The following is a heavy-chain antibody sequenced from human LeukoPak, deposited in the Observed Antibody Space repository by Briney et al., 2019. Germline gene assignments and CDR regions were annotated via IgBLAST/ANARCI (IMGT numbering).Heavy chain of an antibody. CDR2: MNPNSGNT. Sequence: ASVKVSCKASGYTFTSYDINWVRQATGQGLEWMGWMNPNSGNTGYAQKLQGRVTMTTDTSTSTAYMELRSLRSDDTAVYYCARSRPYGETGDYWGQGTLVTVSS. CDR3: ARSRPYGETGDY. V-gene: IGHV1-8*01. J-gene: IGHJ4*02. CDR1: GYTFTSYD. D-gene: IGHD3-10*01.